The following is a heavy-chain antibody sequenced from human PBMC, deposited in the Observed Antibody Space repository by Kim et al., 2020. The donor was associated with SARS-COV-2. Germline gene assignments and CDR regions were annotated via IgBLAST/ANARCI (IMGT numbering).Heavy chain of an antibody. CDR3: ARSYTSNWRGVFDI. CDR2: IDPSDSYT. D-gene: IGHD6-13*01. J-gene: IGHJ3*02. V-gene: IGHV5-10-1*01. CDR1: GYSFASYW. Sequence: GESLKISCKGSGYSFASYWISWVRQMPGKGLEWMGRIDPSDSYTNYSPSFQGHVTISADKSITTAYLQWSSLRASDTAMYFCARSYTSNWRGVFDIWGQGTMVTVSS.